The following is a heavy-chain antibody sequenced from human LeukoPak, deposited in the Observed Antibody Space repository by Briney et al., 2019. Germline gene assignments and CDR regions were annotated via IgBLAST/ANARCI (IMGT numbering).Heavy chain of an antibody. V-gene: IGHV3-30*03. CDR1: GFTFSSYG. Sequence: GRSLRLSCAASGFTFSSYGMHWVRQAPGKGLEWVAVISYDGSNKYYADSVKGRFTISRDNSKNTLYLQMNSLRAEDTAVYYCALTYYYDIPYFDYWGQGTLVTVSS. CDR3: ALTYYYDIPYFDY. D-gene: IGHD3-22*01. J-gene: IGHJ4*02. CDR2: ISYDGSNK.